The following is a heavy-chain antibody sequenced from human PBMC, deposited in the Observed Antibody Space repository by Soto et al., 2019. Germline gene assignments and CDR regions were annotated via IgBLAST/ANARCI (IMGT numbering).Heavy chain of an antibody. V-gene: IGHV4-39*07. CDR3: ARGNVVAIYY. D-gene: IGHD2-21*01. CDR1: GGSISSSSYY. Sequence: SETLSLTCTVSGGSISSSSYYWGWIRQPPGKGLEWIGSIYYSGSTYYNPSLKSRVTISVDTSKNQFSLKLSSVTAADTAVYYCARGNVVAIYYWGQGTLVTVSS. CDR2: IYYSGST. J-gene: IGHJ4*02.